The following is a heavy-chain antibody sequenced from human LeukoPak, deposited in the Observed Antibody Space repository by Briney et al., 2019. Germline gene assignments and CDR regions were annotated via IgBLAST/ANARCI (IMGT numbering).Heavy chain of an antibody. CDR1: GFTFSSYA. CDR2: VSGSAGST. Sequence: PGGSLRLSCAASGFTFSSYAMSWVRQAPGKGREWVSTVSGSAGSTYYADSVKGRFTISRDNSKNTLYLQMNSLRAEDTAVYYCAKDSYYDSSGYNYVGNFQHWGQGTLVTVSS. J-gene: IGHJ1*01. V-gene: IGHV3-23*01. D-gene: IGHD3-22*01. CDR3: AKDSYYDSSGYNYVGNFQH.